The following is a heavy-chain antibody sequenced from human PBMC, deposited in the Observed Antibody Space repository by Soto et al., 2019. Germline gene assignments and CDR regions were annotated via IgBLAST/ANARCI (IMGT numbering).Heavy chain of an antibody. CDR3: ARGASGGRSANCYGFDV. D-gene: IGHD2-15*01. CDR1: GFTFSDYY. J-gene: IGHJ6*02. CDR2: SRNKAHSYTT. Sequence: EVRLVESGGGLVQPGGSLRLSCAASGFTFSDYYMDWVRQTPGKGLEWVGRSRNKAHSYTTKYAASVQGRFTVSREXSXNXXDLQMDSLKTDDTAVYYCARGASGGRSANCYGFDVWGQGTTVIVSS. V-gene: IGHV3-72*01.